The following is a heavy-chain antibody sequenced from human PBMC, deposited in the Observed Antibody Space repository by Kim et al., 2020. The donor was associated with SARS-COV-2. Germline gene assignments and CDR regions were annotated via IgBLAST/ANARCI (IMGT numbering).Heavy chain of an antibody. J-gene: IGHJ3*01. V-gene: IGHV3-73*01. CDR3: TRIPGTPFAFWDAFDL. Sequence: GGSLRLSCAASGFTFSDSPMHWVRQASGKGLEWVGRIRSKANSYATAYAASVRGRFIISRDDSKNTAYLQMNSLKTEDTAVYYCTRIPGTPFAFWDAFDLWGQGTMVTVSS. CDR1: GFTFSDSP. CDR2: IRSKANSYAT. D-gene: IGHD1-1*01.